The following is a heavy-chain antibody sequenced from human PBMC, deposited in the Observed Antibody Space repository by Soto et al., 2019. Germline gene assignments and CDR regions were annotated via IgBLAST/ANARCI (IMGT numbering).Heavy chain of an antibody. CDR2: INPSGGST. CDR3: AKARYSSGWQRGLDY. D-gene: IGHD6-19*01. V-gene: IGHV1-46*03. J-gene: IGHJ4*02. CDR1: GYTFTSYY. Sequence: ASVKVSCKASGYTFTSYYMHWVRQAPGQGLEWMGIINPSGGSTSYAQKFQGRVTMTRDTSTSTVYMELSSLRSEDTAVYYCAKARYSSGWQRGLDYGGQGTLVTVS.